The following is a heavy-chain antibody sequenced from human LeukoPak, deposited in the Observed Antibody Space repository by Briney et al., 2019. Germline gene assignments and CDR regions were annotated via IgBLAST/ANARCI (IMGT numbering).Heavy chain of an antibody. CDR2: IYSGGST. V-gene: IGHV3-53*01. J-gene: IGHJ4*02. CDR1: GFTFSRYW. Sequence: GGSLRLSCAASGFTFSRYWMSWVRQAPGKGLECVSVIYSGGSTYSADSVKGRFTISRDNSRNMVYLQMSSLRAEDTAVYYCARTRGSHPSPFDSWGQGTLVTVSS. D-gene: IGHD3-10*01. CDR3: ARTRGSHPSPFDS.